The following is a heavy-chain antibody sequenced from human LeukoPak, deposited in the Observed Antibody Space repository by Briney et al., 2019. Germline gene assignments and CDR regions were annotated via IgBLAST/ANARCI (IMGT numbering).Heavy chain of an antibody. CDR1: GGSISSGSYY. CDR2: IYDSGST. J-gene: IGHJ4*02. CDR3: ARSGYSNFDY. Sequence: SQTLSLTCTVSGGSISSGSYYWSWIRQSAGKGLEWIGRIYDSGSTNYNPSLKSRVTISVDTSKNQFSLKLSSVTAADTAVYYCARSGYSNFDYWGQGTLVTVSS. D-gene: IGHD3-3*01. V-gene: IGHV4-61*02.